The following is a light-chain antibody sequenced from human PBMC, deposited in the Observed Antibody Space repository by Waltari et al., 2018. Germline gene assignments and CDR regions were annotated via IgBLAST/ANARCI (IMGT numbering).Light chain of an antibody. Sequence: SSELTQDPAVSVALGQTVSITCQGDSLRTYYVSWFHQKPGQAPALVIYGKNNRPSGIPDRFSASSSGSTASLTIIGAQAEDEADYYCHSRDSSGDVVIGGGTKLTVV. CDR1: SLRTYY. J-gene: IGLJ2*01. CDR2: GKN. V-gene: IGLV3-19*01. CDR3: HSRDSSGDVV.